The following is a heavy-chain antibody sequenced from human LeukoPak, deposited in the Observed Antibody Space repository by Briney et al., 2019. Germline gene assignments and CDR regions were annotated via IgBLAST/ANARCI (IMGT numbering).Heavy chain of an antibody. J-gene: IGHJ4*02. V-gene: IGHV4-38-2*02. CDR2: FYHGGST. D-gene: IGHD2-15*01. Sequence: SETLSLTCTVSGYSISTGYYWDWIRQPPGKGLEWIGTFYHGGSTYYNPSLKSRVTISVDTSKNQFSLKLSSVTAADTAVYYCARLNDCSGGSCVLDYWGQGTLVTVSS. CDR3: ARLNDCSGGSCVLDY. CDR1: GYSISTGYY.